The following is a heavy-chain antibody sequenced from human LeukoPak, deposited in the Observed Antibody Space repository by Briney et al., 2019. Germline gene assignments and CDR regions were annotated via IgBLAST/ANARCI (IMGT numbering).Heavy chain of an antibody. CDR1: GFTFSSYG. D-gene: IGHD6-19*01. CDR3: AKDGYSSVPTPLGFDY. J-gene: IGHJ4*02. CDR2: IRYDGSNK. V-gene: IGHV3-30*02. Sequence: GGSLRLSCAASGFTFSSYGMHWVRQAPGKGLEWVAFIRYDGSNKYYADSVKGRFTISRDNSKNTLYLQMNSLRAEDTAVYYCAKDGYSSVPTPLGFDYRGQGTLVTVS.